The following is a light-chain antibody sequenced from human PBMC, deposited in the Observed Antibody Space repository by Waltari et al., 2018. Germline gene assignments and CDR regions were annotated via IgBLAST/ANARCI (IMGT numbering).Light chain of an antibody. CDR3: SSYTSSRTLI. CDR1: SSDVGGYNY. Sequence: QSALTPPASVSGSPGQSITISCTGTSSDVGGYNYVSWYQQHPGKAPKLMIYDVSNRPSGVSNRFSGSKSGNTASLTISGLQAEDEADYYCSSYTSSRTLIFGGGTKLTVL. CDR2: DVS. V-gene: IGLV2-14*01. J-gene: IGLJ2*01.